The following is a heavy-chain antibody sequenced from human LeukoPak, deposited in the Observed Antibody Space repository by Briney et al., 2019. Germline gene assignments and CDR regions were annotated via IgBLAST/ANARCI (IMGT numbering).Heavy chain of an antibody. D-gene: IGHD6-25*01. CDR2: INSSSSDI. J-gene: IGHJ4*02. CDR3: AREEAAKQGYFEY. CDR1: GFTFSSYS. V-gene: IGHV3-21*01. Sequence: GGSLRLSCAASGFTFSSYSMNWVRQAPGKGLEWVASINSSSSDIYYADSVKGRFTISRDNAKNSLYLQMNSLRAEDTAVYYCAREEAAKQGYFEYWGEGTLVTVP.